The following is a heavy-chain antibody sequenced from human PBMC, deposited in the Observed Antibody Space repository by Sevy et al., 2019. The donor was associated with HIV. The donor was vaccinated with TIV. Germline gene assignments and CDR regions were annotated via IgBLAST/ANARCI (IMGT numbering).Heavy chain of an antibody. D-gene: IGHD7-27*01. Sequence: GGSLRLSCAASGFTFSIYSMNWVRLAPGKGLEWVALMSYDGSNQYYADSVKGRFTISRDNSKNTLYLQMNSLRVEDTAVYYCAKGDGALTGIDPWGQGTLVTVSS. V-gene: IGHV3-30*18. CDR2: MSYDGSNQ. CDR3: AKGDGALTGIDP. CDR1: GFTFSIYS. J-gene: IGHJ5*02.